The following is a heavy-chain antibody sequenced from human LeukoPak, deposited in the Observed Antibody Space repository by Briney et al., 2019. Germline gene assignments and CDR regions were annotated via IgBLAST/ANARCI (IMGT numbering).Heavy chain of an antibody. D-gene: IGHD6-19*01. CDR2: IYYSGST. CDR3: ARRGIAVAGKRYYYYGMDV. CDR1: GGSISSYY. Sequence: SETLSHTCTVSGGSISSYYWSWIRQPPGKGLEWIGYIYYSGSTNYNPSLKSRVTISVDTSKNQFSLKLSSVTAADTAVYYCARRGIAVAGKRYYYYGMDVWGQGTTVTVSS. J-gene: IGHJ6*02. V-gene: IGHV4-59*01.